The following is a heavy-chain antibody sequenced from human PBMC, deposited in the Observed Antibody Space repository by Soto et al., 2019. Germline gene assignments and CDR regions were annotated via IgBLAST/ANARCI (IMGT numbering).Heavy chain of an antibody. CDR2: ISYDGSNK. CDR1: GFTFSSYG. J-gene: IGHJ5*02. V-gene: IGHV3-30*18. CDR3: AKNAGRGVEYNWFDP. D-gene: IGHD3-10*01. Sequence: PGGSLRLSCAASGFTFSSYGMHWVRQAPGKGLEWVAVISYDGSNKYYADSVKGRFTISRDNSKNTLYLQMNSLRAEDTAVYYCAKNAGRGVEYNWFDPWGQGTLVTVSS.